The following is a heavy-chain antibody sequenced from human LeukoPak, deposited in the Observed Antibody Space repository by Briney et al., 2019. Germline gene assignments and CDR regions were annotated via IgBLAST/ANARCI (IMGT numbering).Heavy chain of an antibody. CDR1: GYTFSSYG. J-gene: IGHJ5*02. D-gene: IGHD6-13*01. CDR3: ARGVYLEAWSDP. CDR2: INPYNGNT. Sequence: ASVKVSCKSSGYTFSSYGISWVRQAPGQGLEWMGWINPYNGNTNYTQKFQGRVTMTTDTSTSTAYMELRSLRSGDTAVYYCARGVYLEAWSDPWGQGTPVTVSS. V-gene: IGHV1-18*01.